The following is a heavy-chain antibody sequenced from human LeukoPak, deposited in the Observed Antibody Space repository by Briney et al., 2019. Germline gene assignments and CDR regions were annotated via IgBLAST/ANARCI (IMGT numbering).Heavy chain of an antibody. CDR3: AGDYSGYAPDY. V-gene: IGHV3-20*04. CDR1: GFTFDDYG. D-gene: IGHD3-22*01. J-gene: IGHJ4*02. Sequence: GGSLRLSCAASGFTFDDYGMGWVRQAPGKGLEWVSGINWNGGSTGYADSVKGRFTISRDNAKNSLYLQMNSLRAEDTALYYCAGDYSGYAPDYWGQGTLVTVSS. CDR2: INWNGGST.